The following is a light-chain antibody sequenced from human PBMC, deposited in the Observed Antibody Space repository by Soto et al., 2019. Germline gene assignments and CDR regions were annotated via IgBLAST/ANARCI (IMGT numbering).Light chain of an antibody. J-gene: IGLJ2*01. CDR3: AAWDDSLSGVV. CDR1: SSNIGSNY. CDR2: RNN. Sequence: QSVLTQPPSASGTPGQRVTISCSGSSSNIGSNYVYWYQQLPGTVPQLLIYRNNERPSGVPDRFSASKSGTSASLAISGLRSEDEADYYCAAWDDSLSGVVFGGGTQLTVL. V-gene: IGLV1-47*01.